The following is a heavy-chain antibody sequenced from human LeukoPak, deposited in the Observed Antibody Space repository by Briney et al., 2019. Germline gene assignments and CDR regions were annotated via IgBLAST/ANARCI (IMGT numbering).Heavy chain of an antibody. V-gene: IGHV4-39*01. CDR1: GVSIRSSTYY. J-gene: IGHJ4*02. CDR2: VYYSGST. D-gene: IGHD5-12*01. CDR3: ARQAISGYDPPPFDS. Sequence: PSETLSLTCTVSGVSIRSSTYYWGWIRQPPGKGLGWIGNVYYSGSTYYNPSLKSRVTISVDTSKNQISLKLNSVTAADTAVYYCARQAISGYDPPPFDSWGQGTLVTVSS.